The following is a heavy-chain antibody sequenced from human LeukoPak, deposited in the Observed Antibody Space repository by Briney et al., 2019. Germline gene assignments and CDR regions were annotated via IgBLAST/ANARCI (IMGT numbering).Heavy chain of an antibody. J-gene: IGHJ4*02. CDR3: ARGPAGPPFFDY. CDR1: GDSVSSNSAA. Sequence: SQTLSLTCAISGDSVSSNSAAWYWIRQSPSRGLEWLGRTYYRSKWYNDSAVSVKSRIIINPDTSKNQLSLQLNSVTPEDTAVYYCARGPAGPPFFDYWGQGTLVTVSP. V-gene: IGHV6-1*01. CDR2: TYYRSKWYN.